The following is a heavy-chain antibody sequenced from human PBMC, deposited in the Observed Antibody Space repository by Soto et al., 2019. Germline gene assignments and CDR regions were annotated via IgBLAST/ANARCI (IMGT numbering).Heavy chain of an antibody. J-gene: IGHJ6*02. CDR1: GFTFRTYT. CDR3: ARDRGYDAHDYYYNAMDV. Sequence: GGSRRRSWISSGFTFRTYTMNWVRQAPGKGLEWVSGIRGFSPYTFYAESVKGRFTISRDNAKNSLYLQMNSLRAEDTAVYYCARDRGYDAHDYYYNAMDVWGQGTTVTVSS. D-gene: IGHD3-10*01. V-gene: IGHV3-21*01. CDR2: IRGFSPYT.